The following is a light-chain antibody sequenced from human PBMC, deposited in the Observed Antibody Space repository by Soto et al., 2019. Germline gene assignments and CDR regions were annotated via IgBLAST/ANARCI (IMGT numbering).Light chain of an antibody. V-gene: IGLV7-43*01. Sequence: QTVVTQEPSLTVSPGGTVTLTCASSTGAVTSGHYPNWFQQKPGQAPRALLYSTSDKHSWTPARFSGSLLGDKAALTLSGVQPEDEAEYYCLLYHDGSVGFGGGTQLTVL. CDR1: TGAVTSGHY. J-gene: IGLJ2*01. CDR3: LLYHDGSVG. CDR2: STS.